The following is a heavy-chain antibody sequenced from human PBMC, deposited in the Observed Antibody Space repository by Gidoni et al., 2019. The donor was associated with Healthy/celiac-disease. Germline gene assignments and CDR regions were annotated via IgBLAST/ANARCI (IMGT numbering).Heavy chain of an antibody. CDR2: IYYSGST. CDR3: ARVAYYDSSGYYWGGSPLDY. Sequence: QVQLQESGPGLVKPSETLSLTCTASGGSISSYYWSWIRQPPGKGLEWIGYIYYSGSTNYNPSLKSRVTISVDTSKNQFSLKLSSVTAADTAVYYCARVAYYDSSGYYWGGSPLDYWGQGTLVTVSS. D-gene: IGHD3-22*01. J-gene: IGHJ4*02. V-gene: IGHV4-59*01. CDR1: GGSISSYY.